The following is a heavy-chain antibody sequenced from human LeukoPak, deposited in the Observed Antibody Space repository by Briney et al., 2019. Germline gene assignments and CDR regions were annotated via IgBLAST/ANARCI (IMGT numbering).Heavy chain of an antibody. CDR2: IYHSGST. CDR1: GYSISSGYF. V-gene: IGHV4-38-2*02. CDR3: ASIIVATHVGY. D-gene: IGHD5-12*01. Sequence: PSETLSLTCTVSGYSISSGYFWGWIRQPPGKGLEWIGSIYHSGSTYYNPSLKSRVTISVDTSKNQFSLKLSSVTAADTAVYYCASIIVATHVGYWGQGTLVTVPS. J-gene: IGHJ4*02.